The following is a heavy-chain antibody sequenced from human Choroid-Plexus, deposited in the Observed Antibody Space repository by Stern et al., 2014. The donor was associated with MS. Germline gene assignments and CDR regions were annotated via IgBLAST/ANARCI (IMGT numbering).Heavy chain of an antibody. V-gene: IGHV3-30*18. CDR3: AKDRQYLTYFFDH. J-gene: IGHJ5*02. CDR2: VACAGSNK. Sequence: AHLVESGGGVVQPGRPLRLSCVASGFTFGSCAMHWVRQAPGKGPEWVAGVACAGSNKYYADSVKGRCTISRDNSQNTLYMQMSSLRPEDTAVYYCAKDRQYLTYFFDHWGQGSLVTVSS. D-gene: IGHD2/OR15-2a*01. CDR1: GFTFGSCA.